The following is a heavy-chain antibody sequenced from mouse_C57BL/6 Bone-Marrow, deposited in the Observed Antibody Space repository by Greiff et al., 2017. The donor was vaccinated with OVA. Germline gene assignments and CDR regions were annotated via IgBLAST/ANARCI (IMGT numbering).Heavy chain of an antibody. D-gene: IGHD2-1*01. J-gene: IGHJ1*03. CDR1: GFSLTSYG. V-gene: IGHV2-2*01. Sequence: VQRVESGPGLVQPSQSLSITCTVSGFSLTSYGVHWVRQSPGKGLEWLGVIWSGGSTDYNAAFISRLSISKDNSKSQVFFKMNRLQADDTAIYYCAKYGNYEFWYFDVWGTGTTVTVSS. CDR3: AKYGNYEFWYFDV. CDR2: IWSGGST.